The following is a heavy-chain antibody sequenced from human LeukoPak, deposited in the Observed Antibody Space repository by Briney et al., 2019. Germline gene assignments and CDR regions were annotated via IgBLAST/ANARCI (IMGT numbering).Heavy chain of an antibody. CDR3: ARRVDATRWFDP. V-gene: IGHV3-74*01. J-gene: IGHJ5*02. D-gene: IGHD2-15*01. CDR2: INSDGTTT. Sequence: PGGSLRLSCAASGFTFSSYWVHWVRQAPGKGLVWVSRINSDGTTTSYADSVKGRFTISRDNAKNTLYLQMNSLRDEDTAVYYCARRVDATRWFDPWGEGTLVTVSS. CDR1: GFTFSSYW.